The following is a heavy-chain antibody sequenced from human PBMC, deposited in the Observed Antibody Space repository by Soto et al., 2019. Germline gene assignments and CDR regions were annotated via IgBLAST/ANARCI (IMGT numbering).Heavy chain of an antibody. V-gene: IGHV4-34*01. J-gene: IGHJ4*02. CDR1: SGSFSGYY. D-gene: IGHD6-6*01. CDR2: ISQSGNT. CDR3: ARAPKVSGSSQTRPDF. Sequence: SETLSLTCSIYSGSFSGYYWSWIRQPPGKGLEWIGEISQSGNTNYSPSLKSRVSISIDTSKKQFSPNLASVSAADTAVYYCARAPKVSGSSQTRPDFWGQGTLVTVSS.